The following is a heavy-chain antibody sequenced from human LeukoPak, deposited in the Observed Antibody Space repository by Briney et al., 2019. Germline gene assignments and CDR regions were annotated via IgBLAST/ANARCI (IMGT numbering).Heavy chain of an antibody. Sequence: ASVKVSCKASGYTFTGYYVHSVRQAPGQGLEWMGLINPNSGGTNYAQKFQGRVTMTRDTSISTAYMELSRLRSDDTAVYYCARDLGGDYAYFDYWGQGTLVTVSS. CDR3: ARDLGGDYAYFDY. CDR1: GYTFTGYY. V-gene: IGHV1-2*02. D-gene: IGHD4-17*01. CDR2: INPNSGGT. J-gene: IGHJ4*02.